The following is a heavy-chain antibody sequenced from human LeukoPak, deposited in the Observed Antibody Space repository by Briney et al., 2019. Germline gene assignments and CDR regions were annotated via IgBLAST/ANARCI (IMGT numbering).Heavy chain of an antibody. CDR1: GFTFDDYA. V-gene: IGHV3-9*01. J-gene: IGHJ2*01. CDR2: ISWNSGSI. Sequence: AGGSLRLSCAASGFTFDDYAMHWVRQAPGKGLKWVSGISWNSGSIGYADSVKGRFTISRDNAKNSLYLQMNSLRAEDTALYYCAKDIIGGWYYWYFDLWGRGTLVTVSS. CDR3: AKDIIGGWYYWYFDL. D-gene: IGHD6-19*01.